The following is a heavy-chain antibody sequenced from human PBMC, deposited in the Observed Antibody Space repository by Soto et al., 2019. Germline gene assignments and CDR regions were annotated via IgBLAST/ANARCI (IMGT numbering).Heavy chain of an antibody. D-gene: IGHD5-18*01. CDR1: GGSISSYY. CDR2: IYCSGST. CDR3: ARAPKGYSYGPIPDTFDI. V-gene: IGHV4-59*01. Sequence: TSETLSLTCTVSGGSISSYYWSWIRQPPGKGLEWIGYIYCSGSTNYNPSLKSRVTISVDTSKNQFSLKLSSVTAADTAVYYCARAPKGYSYGPIPDTFDIWGQGTMVTVS. J-gene: IGHJ3*02.